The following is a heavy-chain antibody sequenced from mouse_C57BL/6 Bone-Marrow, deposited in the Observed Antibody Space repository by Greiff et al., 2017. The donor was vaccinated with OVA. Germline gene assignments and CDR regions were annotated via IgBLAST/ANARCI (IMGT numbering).Heavy chain of an antibody. CDR1: GFSFNTYA. CDR2: IRSKSNNYAT. J-gene: IGHJ4*01. D-gene: IGHD2-4*01. CDR3: VRHRFYDYDGPMDY. V-gene: IGHV10-1*01. Sequence: EVMLVESGGGLVQPKGSLKLSCAASGFSFNTYAMNWVRQAPGKGLELVARIRSKSNNYATYYADSVKDRFTISRDDSESMLYLQMNNLKTEDTAMYYCVRHRFYDYDGPMDYWGQGTSVTVSS.